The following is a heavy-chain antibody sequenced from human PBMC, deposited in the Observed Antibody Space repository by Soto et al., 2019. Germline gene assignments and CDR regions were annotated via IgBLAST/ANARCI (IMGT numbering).Heavy chain of an antibody. CDR2: IYYSGST. CDR1: GGSISSGGYY. J-gene: IGHJ5*02. Sequence: PSETLSLTCTVSGGSISSGGYYWSWIRQHPGKGLEWIGYIYYSGSTYYNPSLKSRVTISVDTSKNQFSLKLSSVTAADTAVYYCSRAPSLLVPWFAPWGQGTLVPGSS. CDR3: SRAPSLLVPWFAP. D-gene: IGHD2-8*02. V-gene: IGHV4-31*03.